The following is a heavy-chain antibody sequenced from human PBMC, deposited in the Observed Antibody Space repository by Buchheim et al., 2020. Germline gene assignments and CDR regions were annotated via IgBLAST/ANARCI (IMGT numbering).Heavy chain of an antibody. Sequence: EVQLVESGGGLVKPGGSLRLSCAASGFTFSSYNMNWVRQAPGKGLGWVSSISSSSRYIYYADSMKGRFTISRDNAKNSLYLQMNSLRAEDTAVYYCARVAAVAGLDWESSPLDYWGQGTL. CDR3: ARVAAVAGLDWESSPLDY. V-gene: IGHV3-21*01. J-gene: IGHJ4*02. D-gene: IGHD6-19*01. CDR2: ISSSSRYI. CDR1: GFTFSSYN.